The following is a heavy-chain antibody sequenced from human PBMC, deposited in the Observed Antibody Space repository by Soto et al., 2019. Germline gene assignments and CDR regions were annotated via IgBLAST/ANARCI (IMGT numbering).Heavy chain of an antibody. Sequence: GGSLRLSCAASGFTFSDYYMNWIRQAPGKGLDWVSSISSRDNTIYYADSVKGRFTISRDNAKNSLYLQMNSLRAEDTALYYCAKELIPYYDSSGYFGARASDIWGQGTMVTVSS. D-gene: IGHD3-22*01. CDR2: ISSRDNTI. J-gene: IGHJ3*02. CDR1: GFTFSDYY. V-gene: IGHV3-11*01. CDR3: AKELIPYYDSSGYFGARASDI.